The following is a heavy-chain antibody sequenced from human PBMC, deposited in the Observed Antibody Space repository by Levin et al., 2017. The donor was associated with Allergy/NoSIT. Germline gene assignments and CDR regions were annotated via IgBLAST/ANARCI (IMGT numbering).Heavy chain of an antibody. D-gene: IGHD6-13*01. CDR1: GFTFSSYS. CDR3: ARERPTLAAAGNFDY. Sequence: SCAASGFTFSSYSMNWVRQAPGKGLEWVSSISSSSSYIYYADSVKGRFTISRDNAKNSLYLQMNSLRAEDTAVYYCARERPTLAAAGNFDYWGQGTLVTVSS. CDR2: ISSSSSYI. V-gene: IGHV3-21*01. J-gene: IGHJ4*02.